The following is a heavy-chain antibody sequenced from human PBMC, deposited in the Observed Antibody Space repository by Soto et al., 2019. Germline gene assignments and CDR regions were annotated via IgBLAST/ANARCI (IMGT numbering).Heavy chain of an antibody. CDR3: ARGVSPYGDYYYYYGMDV. Sequence: ASVKVSCKASGYTFTSYDINWVRQATGQGLEWMGWMNPNSGNTGYAQKFQGRVTMTRNTSISTAYMELSSLRSEDTAVYYCARGVSPYGDYYYYYGMDVWGQGTTVTVSS. CDR2: MNPNSGNT. D-gene: IGHD4-17*01. V-gene: IGHV1-8*01. J-gene: IGHJ6*02. CDR1: GYTFTSYD.